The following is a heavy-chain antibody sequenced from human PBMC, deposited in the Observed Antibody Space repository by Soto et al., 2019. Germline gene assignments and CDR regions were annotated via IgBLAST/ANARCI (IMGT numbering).Heavy chain of an antibody. CDR2: NRADTGDT. J-gene: IGHJ4*02. D-gene: IGHD3-22*01. CDR1: GYTFSMYG. Sequence: QVHLVQSGGEVKKPGASVTVSCKASGYTFSMYGLSWVRQAPGQGPEWMGWNRADTGDTNYEQKFQGRITMTTDTSTRTAYMERTSLRSDDPAVYYFARDDRSGYCGRIAQWGRGTRVIVSS. CDR3: ARDDRSGYCGRIAQ. V-gene: IGHV1-18*04.